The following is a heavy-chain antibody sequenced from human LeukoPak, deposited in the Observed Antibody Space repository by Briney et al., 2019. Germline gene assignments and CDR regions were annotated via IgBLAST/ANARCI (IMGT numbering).Heavy chain of an antibody. CDR1: GYIFTNYL. CDR2: IYPGYSDT. CDR3: AKQRSGIEVAGNAYDI. J-gene: IGHJ3*02. D-gene: IGHD6-19*01. Sequence: GESLKIPWRGSGYIFTNYLIGWVRQMPGKGLGWMGGIYPGYSDTRYSPPFQGQVTISADKSISTAYLEWSSLKASDTAMYYCAKQRSGIEVAGNAYDIWGQGTIVTVS. V-gene: IGHV5-51*01.